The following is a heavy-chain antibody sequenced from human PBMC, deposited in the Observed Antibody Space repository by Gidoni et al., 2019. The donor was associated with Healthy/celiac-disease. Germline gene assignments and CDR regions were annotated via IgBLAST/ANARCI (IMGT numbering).Heavy chain of an antibody. D-gene: IGHD5-18*01. CDR3: ARHSGYSYGYHYFDY. Sequence: EVQLVQSGAEVKKPGESLKISCKGSGYSFTSYWIGWVRQMPGKGLEWMVIIYPGDADTRYSPSFQGQVTISADKSISTAYLQWSSLKASDTAMYYCARHSGYSYGYHYFDYWGQGTLVTVSS. V-gene: IGHV5-51*01. CDR1: GYSFTSYW. J-gene: IGHJ4*02. CDR2: IYPGDADT.